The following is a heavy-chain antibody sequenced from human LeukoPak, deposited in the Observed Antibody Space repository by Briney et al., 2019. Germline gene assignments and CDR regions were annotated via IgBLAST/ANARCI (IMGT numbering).Heavy chain of an antibody. CDR3: ARLGSGSNY. Sequence: SQTLSLTCPLSGDSLSSNSAAWNWIRQSPSRGLEWLGRTYYRSKWYTEYAVSVKSRITINPDTSKNQFSLQLSSVNPEDTAVYYCARLGSGSNYWGQGTLVTVSS. CDR1: GDSLSSNSAA. CDR2: TYYRSKWYT. J-gene: IGHJ4*02. D-gene: IGHD3-10*01. V-gene: IGHV6-1*01.